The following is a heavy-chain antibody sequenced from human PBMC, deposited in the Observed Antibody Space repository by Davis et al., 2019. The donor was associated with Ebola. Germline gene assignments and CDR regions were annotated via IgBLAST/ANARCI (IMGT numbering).Heavy chain of an antibody. CDR3: ARGGYCSSTSCYTRVDYYYYGMDV. CDR2: ISYDGSNK. Sequence: GGSLRLSCAASGFTFSSYAMHWVRQAPGKGLEWVAVISYDGSNKYYADSVKGRFTISRDNSKNTLYLQMNSLRSDDTAVYYCARGGYCSSTSCYTRVDYYYYGMDVWGQGTTVTVSS. D-gene: IGHD2-2*02. V-gene: IGHV3-30-3*01. J-gene: IGHJ6*02. CDR1: GFTFSSYA.